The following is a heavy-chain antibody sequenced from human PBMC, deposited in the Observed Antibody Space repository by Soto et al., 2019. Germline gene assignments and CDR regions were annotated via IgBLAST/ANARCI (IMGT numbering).Heavy chain of an antibody. CDR3: ARGGGYDFRSSQAPPIDV. CDR1: GGSISGFY. CDR2: LYYTGST. Sequence: SETLSLTCNVSGGSISGFYWSWIRQSPGKRLEWIGYLYYTGSTNYNPALKSRVTISLDTSKNQFSLKVRSVTAADTAVYYCARGGGYDFRSSQAPPIDVWGQGTTVTVS. D-gene: IGHD3-3*01. V-gene: IGHV4-59*01. J-gene: IGHJ6*02.